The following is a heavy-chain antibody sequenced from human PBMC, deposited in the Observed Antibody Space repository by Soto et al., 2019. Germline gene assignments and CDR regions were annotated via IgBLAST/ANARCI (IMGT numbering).Heavy chain of an antibody. Sequence: PGGSLRLSCAASGFTFSSYGMHWVRQAPGKGLEWVAVISYDGSNKYYADSVKGRFTISRDNSKNTLYLQMNSLRAEDTAVYYCENIPYGDYWRGGVDYWGQGTLVTVSS. CDR3: ENIPYGDYWRGGVDY. D-gene: IGHD4-17*01. CDR2: ISYDGSNK. V-gene: IGHV3-30*18. CDR1: GFTFSSYG. J-gene: IGHJ4*02.